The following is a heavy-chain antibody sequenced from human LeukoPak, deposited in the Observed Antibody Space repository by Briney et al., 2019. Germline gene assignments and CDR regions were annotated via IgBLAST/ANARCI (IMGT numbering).Heavy chain of an antibody. CDR1: GFTFSSYA. CDR3: ARDRYSSSWYSSYYYYYGMDV. CDR2: ISYDGSNI. D-gene: IGHD6-13*01. J-gene: IGHJ6*02. Sequence: SGRSLRLSCAASGFTFSSYAMHWVRQAPGKGLEWVAVISYDGSNIYYADSVKGRFTISRDNSKNTLYLQMNSLRAEDTAVYYCARDRYSSSWYSSYYYYYGMDVWGQGTTVTVSS. V-gene: IGHV3-30-3*01.